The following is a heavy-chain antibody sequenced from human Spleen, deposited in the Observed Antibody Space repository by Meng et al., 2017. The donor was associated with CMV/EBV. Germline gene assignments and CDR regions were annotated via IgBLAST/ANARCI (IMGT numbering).Heavy chain of an antibody. D-gene: IGHD6-19*01. CDR2: ISNGGIYI. Sequence: GESLKISCAASGFTFDTYTRNWVRQAPGKGLEWVSSISNGGIYIYYADSVKGRFTISRDNSKNTLYLQMNSLRAEDTAVYYCARVTLSPGIAVAGRKLTHENFDYWGQGTLVTVSS. J-gene: IGHJ4*02. V-gene: IGHV3-21*01. CDR3: ARVTLSPGIAVAGRKLTHENFDY. CDR1: GFTFDTYT.